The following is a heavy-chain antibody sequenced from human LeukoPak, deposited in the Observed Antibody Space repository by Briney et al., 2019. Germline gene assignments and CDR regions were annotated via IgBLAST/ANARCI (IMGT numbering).Heavy chain of an antibody. CDR1: GFTFSDFY. J-gene: IGHJ4*02. Sequence: GGSLRLSCAASGFTFSDFYMTWIRQAPGKGLEWVSYIIPSGTTTYYADSVKGRFTISRDNAKNSLYLQMNSLRAEDTAVYYCASDIVAPGLHFEYGAQETRVTVSS. CDR2: IIPSGTTT. CDR3: ASDIVAPGLHFEY. D-gene: IGHD3-22*01. V-gene: IGHV3-11*01.